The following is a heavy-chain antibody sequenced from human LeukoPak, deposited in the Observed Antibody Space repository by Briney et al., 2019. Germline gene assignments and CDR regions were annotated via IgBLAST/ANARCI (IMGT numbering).Heavy chain of an antibody. D-gene: IGHD6-13*01. V-gene: IGHV4-59*01. CDR3: AGGYSTSWTYYFDY. Sequence: VKPSETLSLTCTVSDGAITGYYWGWIRQPPGKGLDWIGHLHYGGSTNYNPSLKSRVTISVDTPKNHFSLKLSSVTAADTAVYYCAGGYSTSWTYYFDYWGQGALVTVSS. CDR2: LHYGGST. J-gene: IGHJ4*02. CDR1: DGAITGYY.